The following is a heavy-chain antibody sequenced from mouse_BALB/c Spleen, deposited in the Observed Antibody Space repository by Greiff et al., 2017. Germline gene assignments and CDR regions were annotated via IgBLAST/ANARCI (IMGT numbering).Heavy chain of an antibody. CDR1: GFTFSSFG. CDR3: AREDHRPGFAY. D-gene: IGHD2-14*01. J-gene: IGHJ3*01. Sequence: EVHLVESGGGLVQPGGSRKLSCAASGFTFSSFGMHWVRQAPEKGLEWVAYISSGSSNIYYADTVKGRFTISRDNPKNTLFLQMTSLRSEDTAMYYCAREDHRPGFAYWGQGTLVTVSA. V-gene: IGHV5-17*02. CDR2: ISSGSSNI.